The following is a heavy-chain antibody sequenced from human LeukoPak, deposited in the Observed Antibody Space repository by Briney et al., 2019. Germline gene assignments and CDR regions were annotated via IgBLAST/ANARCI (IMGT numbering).Heavy chain of an antibody. D-gene: IGHD3-22*01. V-gene: IGHV3-23*01. Sequence: GGSLRLSCAASGFTFSDYAMSWVRQAPGKGLEWVSALSGSGDRTFYADSVKGRFTISRDNSKNTLYLQMNSLRAEDTAVYYCASGSRVVVPHGVDYWGQGTLVTVSS. CDR1: GFTFSDYA. CDR2: LSGSGDRT. J-gene: IGHJ4*02. CDR3: ASGSRVVVPHGVDY.